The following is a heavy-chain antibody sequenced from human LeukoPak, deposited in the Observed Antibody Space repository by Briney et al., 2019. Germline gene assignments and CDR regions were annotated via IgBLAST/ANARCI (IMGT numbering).Heavy chain of an antibody. CDR3: ARGNRAVAGNFYLPTPDAFDI. CDR1: GGTFSSYA. J-gene: IGHJ3*02. D-gene: IGHD6-19*01. CDR2: IIPIFGTA. V-gene: IGHV1-69*13. Sequence: GASVKVSCKASGGTFSSYAISWVRQAPGQGLEWIGGIIPIFGTANYAQKFQGRVTITADESTSTAYMELSSLRSEDTAVYYCARGNRAVAGNFYLPTPDAFDIWGQGTMVTVSS.